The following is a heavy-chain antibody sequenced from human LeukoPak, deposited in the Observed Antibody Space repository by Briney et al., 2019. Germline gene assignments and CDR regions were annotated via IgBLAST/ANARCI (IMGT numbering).Heavy chain of an antibody. CDR2: INTDGRTI. J-gene: IGHJ4*02. CDR3: AKEARGSSWTGFDY. D-gene: IGHD6-13*01. Sequence: GGSLRLSCAASGFTFSRYWMHWVRQAPGKGLVWVSRINTDGRTITYADSVKGRFTISRDNSKNSLYLQMNSLRTEDTALYYCAKEARGSSWTGFDYWGQGTLVTVSS. CDR1: GFTFSRYW. V-gene: IGHV3-74*01.